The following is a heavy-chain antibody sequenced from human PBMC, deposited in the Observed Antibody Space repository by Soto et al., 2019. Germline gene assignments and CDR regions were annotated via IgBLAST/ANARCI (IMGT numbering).Heavy chain of an antibody. D-gene: IGHD3-10*01. V-gene: IGHV3-33*01. CDR2: IWYDGSNK. CDR3: ARVYYKGLPFDY. Sequence: GGSLRLSCAASGFTFSSYGMHWVRQAPGKGLEWVAVIWYDGSNKYYADSVKGRFTISRDNSKNTLYLQMNSLRAEDTAVYYCARVYYKGLPFDYWGQGTLVTVSS. J-gene: IGHJ4*02. CDR1: GFTFSSYG.